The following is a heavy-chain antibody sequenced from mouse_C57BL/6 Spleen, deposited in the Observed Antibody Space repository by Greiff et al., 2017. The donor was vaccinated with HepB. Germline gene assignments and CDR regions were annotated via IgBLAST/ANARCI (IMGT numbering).Heavy chain of an antibody. V-gene: IGHV1-55*01. D-gene: IGHD1-1*02. CDR2: IYPGSGST. J-gene: IGHJ4*01. Sequence: QVQLLQPGAELVKPGASVKMSCKASGYTFTSYWITWVQQRPGQGLEWIGDIYPGSGSTNYNEKFKSKATMTIDTSSSTAYMQLISLTSEDSAVYDCARGPRGGPMDYWGQGTSVTVSS. CDR1: GYTFTSYW. CDR3: ARGPRGGPMDY.